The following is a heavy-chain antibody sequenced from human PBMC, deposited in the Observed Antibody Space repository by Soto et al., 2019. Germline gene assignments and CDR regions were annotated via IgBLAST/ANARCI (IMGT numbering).Heavy chain of an antibody. CDR2: VYTSGET. J-gene: IGHJ4*02. Sequence: SETLSLTCTVSDGSMTISSGFYWGWIRQPPGKGLEWIGSVYTSGETYYNPSLKSRATLLIDTSKKQFSVKLTSVTAADTAVYYCARQIVETKTPDYWGQGALVTVSS. CDR1: DGSMTISSGFY. D-gene: IGHD2-21*01. V-gene: IGHV4-39*01. CDR3: ARQIVETKTPDY.